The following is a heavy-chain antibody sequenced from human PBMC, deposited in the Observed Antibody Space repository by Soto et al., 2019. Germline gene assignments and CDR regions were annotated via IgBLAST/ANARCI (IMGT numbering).Heavy chain of an antibody. CDR3: AKDKGGGYYELSD. CDR2: IIWNSGTI. J-gene: IGHJ4*02. D-gene: IGHD3-3*01. Sequence: EVQLVESGGGLLEPGRSLRLSCAASGFSFDDYAMHWVRQAPGEGMEGVSGIIWNSGTIVYADSVKCRFTISRDNAKNSLYLHINSQTAEDTALSYCAKDKGGGYYELSDWGKGTLVPFSS. CDR1: GFSFDDYA. V-gene: IGHV3-9*01.